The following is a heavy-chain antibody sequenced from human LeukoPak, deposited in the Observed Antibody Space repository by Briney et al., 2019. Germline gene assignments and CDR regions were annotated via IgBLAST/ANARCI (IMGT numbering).Heavy chain of an antibody. CDR2: IYYSGST. J-gene: IGHJ4*02. CDR1: GGSISSYY. CDR3: AREYCSSTSCNFDY. D-gene: IGHD2-2*01. Sequence: SETLSLTCTVSGGSISSYYWSWIRQPPGKGLEWIGYIYYSGSTNYNPSLKSRVTKSVDTSKNQFSLKLSSVTAADTAVYYCAREYCSSTSCNFDYWGQGTLVTVSS. V-gene: IGHV4-59*01.